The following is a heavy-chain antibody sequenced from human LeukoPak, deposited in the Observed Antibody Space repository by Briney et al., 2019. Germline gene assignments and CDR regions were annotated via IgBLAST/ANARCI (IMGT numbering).Heavy chain of an antibody. Sequence: GGSLRLSCAASGFTFSNFGMHWVRQAPGKGLEWVAVIWYDGSNKYYADSVKGRFTISRDNSKNTPYLQMNSLRAEDTAVYYCATYSILNAREFRYWGQGTLVTVTS. CDR1: GFTFSNFG. CDR3: ATYSILNAREFRY. CDR2: IWYDGSNK. J-gene: IGHJ1*01. V-gene: IGHV3-33*08. D-gene: IGHD4-11*01.